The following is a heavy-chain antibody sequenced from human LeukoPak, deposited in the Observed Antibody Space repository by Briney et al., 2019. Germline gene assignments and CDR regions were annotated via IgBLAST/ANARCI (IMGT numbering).Heavy chain of an antibody. CDR1: GFTFSSSV. J-gene: IGHJ3*02. V-gene: IGHV3-30*04. CDR3: AREGYSSGRAGVFDI. D-gene: IGHD6-25*01. CDR2: VSHDEKHDK. Sequence: GGSLRLSCAASGFTFSSSVMHWVRQAPGKGLEWVALVSHDEKHDKQYPDSVKGRFTISRDNSKNTVYVQINTLSTEDSAMYYCAREGYSSGRAGVFDIWGQGTLVTVSS.